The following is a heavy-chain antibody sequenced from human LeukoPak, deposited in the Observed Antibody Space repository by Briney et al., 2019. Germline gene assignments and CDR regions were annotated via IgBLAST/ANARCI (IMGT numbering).Heavy chain of an antibody. V-gene: IGHV4-39*01. CDR1: GGSISNSSYY. Sequence: SETLSLTCTVSGGSISNSSYYWGWIRQPPGKGLKWIGSMYYSGSTYYNPSLKSRVTISVDTSKNQFSLKLTSVTAADTAVYYCARRDGYNCFDYWGQGTLVTVSS. CDR2: MYYSGST. J-gene: IGHJ4*02. CDR3: ARRDGYNCFDY. D-gene: IGHD5-24*01.